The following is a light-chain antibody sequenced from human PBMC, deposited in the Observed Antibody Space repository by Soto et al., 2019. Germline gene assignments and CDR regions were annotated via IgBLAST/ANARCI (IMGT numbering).Light chain of an antibody. J-gene: IGLJ1*01. Sequence: QSALTQPASVSGSPGQSITISCTGTSNDIGAYNYVAWYQQLPGKAPKLMIYEVSNRPSGVSDRFSGSKSGNTASLTISGLQAEDEADYYCQSYDSEVNGLYVFGTGTKLTVL. V-gene: IGLV2-14*01. CDR3: QSYDSEVNGLYV. CDR1: SNDIGAYNY. CDR2: EVS.